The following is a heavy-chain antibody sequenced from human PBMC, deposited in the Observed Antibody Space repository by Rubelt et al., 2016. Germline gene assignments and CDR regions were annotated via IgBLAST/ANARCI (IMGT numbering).Heavy chain of an antibody. J-gene: IGHJ4*02. Sequence: EVQLVESGGGLVQPGGSLRLSCAASGFTFSSYSMNWVRQAPGKGLEWVSYISSSSSTIYYADSVKGRFTTSRDKSKNSLYLQMNSLRDEDTAVYYCATQGYCSSTSCYGAYWGQGTLVTVSS. CDR1: GFTFSSYS. CDR2: ISSSSSTI. D-gene: IGHD2-2*01. V-gene: IGHV3-48*02. CDR3: ATQGYCSSTSCYGAY.